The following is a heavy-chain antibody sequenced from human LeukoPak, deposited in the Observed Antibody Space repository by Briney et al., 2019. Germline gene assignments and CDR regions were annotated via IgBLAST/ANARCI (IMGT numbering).Heavy chain of an antibody. D-gene: IGHD4-17*01. V-gene: IGHV1-69*01. Sequence: GASVKVSCKVSGYTLTELSMHWVRQAPGQGLEWMGGIIPIFGTANYAQKFQGRVTITADESTSTTYMELSSLRSDDTAVYYCARGPYGVYSGDYYYHHMDVWGIGTTVTISS. CDR1: GYTLTELS. J-gene: IGHJ6*03. CDR3: ARGPYGVYSGDYYYHHMDV. CDR2: IIPIFGTA.